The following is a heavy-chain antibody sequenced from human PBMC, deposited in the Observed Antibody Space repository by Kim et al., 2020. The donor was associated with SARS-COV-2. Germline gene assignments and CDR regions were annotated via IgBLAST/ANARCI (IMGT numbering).Heavy chain of an antibody. V-gene: IGHV3-11*06. CDR3: ARDLRGDTVVVFRVYGVDV. D-gene: IGHD2-15*01. J-gene: IGHJ6*02. Sequence: GRFTISRDNAKTSLYLQMNSLRAEDTAVYYCARDLRGDTVVVFRVYGVDVWGQGTTVTVSS.